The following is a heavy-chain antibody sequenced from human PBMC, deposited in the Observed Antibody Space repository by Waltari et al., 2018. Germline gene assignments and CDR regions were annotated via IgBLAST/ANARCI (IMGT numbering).Heavy chain of an antibody. V-gene: IGHV4-39*01. CDR1: GGSITTNYN. J-gene: IGHJ1*01. D-gene: IGHD4-17*01. CDR2: MQYRGST. Sequence: QLQLQESGPGLVRPSETLSLTCTVSGGSITTNYNWAWIRQPPGKGLEWMGNMQYRGSTFYNPSLMSRVTISLDTSKSQLSLTLTSVDAADTAVYFCGRIAFGDDGGYFQYWGQGTLVTVSS. CDR3: GRIAFGDDGGYFQY.